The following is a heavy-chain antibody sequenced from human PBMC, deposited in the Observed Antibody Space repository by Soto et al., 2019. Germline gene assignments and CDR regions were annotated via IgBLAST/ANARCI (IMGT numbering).Heavy chain of an antibody. Sequence: GGSVRLSCAASGFTFSSYAMSWVRQAPGKGLEWVSAISGSGGSTYYADSVKGRFTISRDNSKNTLYLQMNSLRAEDTAVYYCAKDSGSYYYYYGMDVWGQGTTVTVSS. J-gene: IGHJ6*02. V-gene: IGHV3-23*01. D-gene: IGHD3-10*01. CDR2: ISGSGGST. CDR1: GFTFSSYA. CDR3: AKDSGSYYYYYGMDV.